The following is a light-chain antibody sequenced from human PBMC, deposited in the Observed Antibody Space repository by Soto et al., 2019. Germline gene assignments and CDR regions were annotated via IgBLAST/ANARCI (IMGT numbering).Light chain of an antibody. CDR1: QSVSNN. V-gene: IGKV3-15*01. J-gene: IGKJ4*01. Sequence: EIVMTQSPATLSVSPGERATLSCRASQSVSNNLAWYQQKPGQAPRLLSYEKSTRATGIPDRFSGSGSGTEFTLTISSLQSEDFAVYSCQQYNKWPLTFGGGTKVEIK. CDR3: QQYNKWPLT. CDR2: EKS.